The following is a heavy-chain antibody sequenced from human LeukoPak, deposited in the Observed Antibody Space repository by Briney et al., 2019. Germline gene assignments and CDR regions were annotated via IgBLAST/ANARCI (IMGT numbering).Heavy chain of an antibody. D-gene: IGHD2-15*01. CDR2: ISGSGGST. CDR3: TRHPAEGDY. Sequence: GGSLRLSCAGSGFTFSSYAMSWVRQAPGKGLERVSGISGSGGSTHYADSVKGRFTISRDNSKNTLYLQMNSLRAEDTAVYYCTRHPAEGDYWGQGTLVTVSS. V-gene: IGHV3-23*01. J-gene: IGHJ4*02. CDR1: GFTFSSYA.